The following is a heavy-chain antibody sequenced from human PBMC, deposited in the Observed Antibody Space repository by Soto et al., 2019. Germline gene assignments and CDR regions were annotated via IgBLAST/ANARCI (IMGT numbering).Heavy chain of an antibody. CDR1: GGSISSYY. V-gene: IGHV4-59*08. D-gene: IGHD3-3*01. Sequence: SETLSLTCTVSGGSISSYYWSWIRQPPGKGLEWIGYIYYSGSTNYNPSLKSRVTISVDTSKNQFSLKLSSVTAADTAVYYCARGSITIFGVVMPLDYYYMDVWGKGTTVTVSS. CDR2: IYYSGST. J-gene: IGHJ6*03. CDR3: ARGSITIFGVVMPLDYYYMDV.